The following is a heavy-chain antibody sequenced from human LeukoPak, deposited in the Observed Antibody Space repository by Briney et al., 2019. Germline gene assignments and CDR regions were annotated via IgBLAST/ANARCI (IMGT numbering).Heavy chain of an antibody. J-gene: IGHJ4*02. V-gene: IGHV4-59*01. CDR1: GGSISSYY. CDR2: IYYSGST. D-gene: IGHD5-18*01. CDR3: ARITGYSYHGFDY. Sequence: PSETLSLPCTVSGGSISSYYWSWIRQPPGKGLEWIGYIYYSGSTNYNPSLKSRVTISVDTSKNQFSLKLSSVTAADTAVYYCARITGYSYHGFDYWGQGTLVTVSS.